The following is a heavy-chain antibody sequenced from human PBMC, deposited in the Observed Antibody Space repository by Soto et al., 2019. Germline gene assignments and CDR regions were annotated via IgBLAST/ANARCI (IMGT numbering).Heavy chain of an antibody. D-gene: IGHD5-12*01. V-gene: IGHV4-4*07. CDR1: GGSINTFY. CDR3: AREGSYSAYNFAHGIQLWSFDF. Sequence: PXGTLCLRFTVSGGSINTFYWSWVRQPSGKGLEWIGRIFSSGSTSFNPSLESRVAMSVDTSKNHFSLNLSSVTAADMAVYYCAREGSYSAYNFAHGIQLWSFDFWGQGALVTVSS. J-gene: IGHJ4*02. CDR2: IFSSGST.